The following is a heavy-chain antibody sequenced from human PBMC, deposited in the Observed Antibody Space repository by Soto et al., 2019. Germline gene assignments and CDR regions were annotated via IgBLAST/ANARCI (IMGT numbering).Heavy chain of an antibody. D-gene: IGHD2-15*01. J-gene: IGHJ4*02. CDR2: IKQDGSEK. Sequence: PGGSLRLSCAASGFTFSSYWMSWVRQAPGKGLEWVANIKQDGSEKYYVDSVRGRFTISRDNAKNSLYLQMNSLRAEDTAVYYCARGYCSGGSCAFDYWGQGTLVTVSS. CDR1: GFTFSSYW. CDR3: ARGYCSGGSCAFDY. V-gene: IGHV3-7*03.